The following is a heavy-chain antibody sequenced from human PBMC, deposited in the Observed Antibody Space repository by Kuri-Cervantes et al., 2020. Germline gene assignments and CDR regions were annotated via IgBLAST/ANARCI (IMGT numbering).Heavy chain of an antibody. CDR3: ARDRSGYSALRGWYFDL. CDR2: IYYSGST. V-gene: IGHV4-61*01. J-gene: IGHJ2*01. CDR1: GGFVSSGSYY. Sequence: SELLSPTFTVYGGFVSSGSYYWSWIRQPPGKGLEWIGYIYYSGSTNYNPSLKSRVTRSVDTSKNQFSLKLSSVTAADTAVYYCARDRSGYSALRGWYFDLWGRGTLVTVSS. D-gene: IGHD3-10*01.